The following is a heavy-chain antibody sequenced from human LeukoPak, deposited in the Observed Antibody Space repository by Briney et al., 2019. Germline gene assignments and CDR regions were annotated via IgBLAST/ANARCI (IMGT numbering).Heavy chain of an antibody. J-gene: IGHJ6*03. CDR2: IYYSGST. D-gene: IGHD3-3*01. V-gene: IGHV4-59*01. Sequence: KTSETLSLTCTVSGGSISSYYWSWLRQPPGKGLEWIGYIYYSGSTNYNPSLKSRVTISVDTSKNQFSLKLSSVTAADTAVYYCARTLYDFWSGSYYYYMDVWGKGTTVTVSS. CDR3: ARTLYDFWSGSYYYYMDV. CDR1: GGSISSYY.